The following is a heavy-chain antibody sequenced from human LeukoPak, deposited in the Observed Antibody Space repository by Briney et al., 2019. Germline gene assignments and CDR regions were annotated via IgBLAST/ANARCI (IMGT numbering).Heavy chain of an antibody. D-gene: IGHD3-3*01. V-gene: IGHV4-4*02. CDR2: IYYSGST. Sequence: SETLSLTCAVSGGSISSNNWWSWVRQPPGKGLEWIGEIYYSGSTNYNPSLKSRVTISVDTSKNQFSLKLSSVTAADTAVYYCARYNYDFWSGYSKWFDPWGQGTLVTVSS. J-gene: IGHJ5*02. CDR1: GGSISSNNW. CDR3: ARYNYDFWSGYSKWFDP.